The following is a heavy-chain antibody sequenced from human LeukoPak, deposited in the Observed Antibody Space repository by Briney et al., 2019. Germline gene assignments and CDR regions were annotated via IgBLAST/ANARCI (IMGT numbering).Heavy chain of an antibody. CDR1: GGSFSGYY. V-gene: IGHV4-34*01. CDR3: ARGHYGFDP. Sequence: PSETLSLTCAVYGGSFSGYYWSWIRQPPGKGLEWIGEINHSGSTNYNPSLKSRVTISVDTSKNQFSLKLSSVTAADTAVYYCARGHYGFDPWGQGILVTVSS. CDR2: INHSGST. D-gene: IGHD3-16*01. J-gene: IGHJ5*02.